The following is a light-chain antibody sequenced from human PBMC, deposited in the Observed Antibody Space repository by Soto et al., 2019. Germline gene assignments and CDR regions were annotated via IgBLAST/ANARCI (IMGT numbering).Light chain of an antibody. CDR3: SSYTSSSNWV. V-gene: IGLV2-14*01. J-gene: IGLJ3*02. CDR1: KNDIGVYDY. Sequence: QSVLTQPPSASGSPGQSVTISCSGTKNDIGVYDYVSWYQQHPGKAPKLMIYEVSNRPSGVSNRFSGSKSGNTASLTISGLQAEDEADYYCSSYTSSSNWVFGGGTKLTVL. CDR2: EVS.